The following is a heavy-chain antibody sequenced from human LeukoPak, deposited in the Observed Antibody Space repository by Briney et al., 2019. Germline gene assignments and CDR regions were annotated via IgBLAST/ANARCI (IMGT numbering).Heavy chain of an antibody. J-gene: IGHJ4*02. CDR3: ARVWELSFDY. CDR2: SYSGGSR. D-gene: IGHD1-26*01. Sequence: PGGSLRLSCAPSGFTFSTDHMSWVRQAPGQGLEWVAVSYSGGSRSYAASVKGRFTISRDNSQNTLYLQMNSLRAEDTAVYYCARVWELSFDYWGQGTLVTVSS. CDR1: GFTFSTDH. V-gene: IGHV3-53*01.